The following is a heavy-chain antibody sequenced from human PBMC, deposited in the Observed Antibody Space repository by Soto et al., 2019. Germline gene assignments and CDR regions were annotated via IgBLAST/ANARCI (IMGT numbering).Heavy chain of an antibody. CDR1: GGSFSDYY. Sequence: SETLSLTCAVYGGSFSDYYWTWIRQPPGKGLEWIGEINHSGSTNYNPSLKSRVTISIDTSKNQFSLRLSSVSAADTAVYYCGGGSWYNYNYWGQGTLVTVSS. CDR2: INHSGST. D-gene: IGHD6-13*01. V-gene: IGHV4-34*01. J-gene: IGHJ4*02. CDR3: GGGSWYNYNY.